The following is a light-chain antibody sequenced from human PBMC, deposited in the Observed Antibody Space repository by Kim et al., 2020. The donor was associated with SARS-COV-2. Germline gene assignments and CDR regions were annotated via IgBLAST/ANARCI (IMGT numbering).Light chain of an antibody. CDR3: METTKWPLYV. CDR2: VVY. J-gene: IGKJ2*01. Sequence: PASISLRVNPSLLSKDGKPHFSLFHQGAGQVPRGLIYVVYYRESGVPGRFSGSGSGTGFTLEIRRVEAGDGGVYFCMETTKWPLYVFGQGNKLE. V-gene: IGKV2-30*01. CDR1: PSLLSKDGKPH.